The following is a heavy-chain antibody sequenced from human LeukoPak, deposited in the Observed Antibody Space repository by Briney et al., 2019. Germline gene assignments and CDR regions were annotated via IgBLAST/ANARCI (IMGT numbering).Heavy chain of an antibody. CDR1: GFTFSSYS. V-gene: IGHV3-21*01. CDR3: AREGPTREEVNGY. Sequence: GGSLRLSCAASGFTFSSYSMNWVRQAPGKGLEWVSSISSSSYIYYADSVKGRFTISRDNAKNSLYLQMNSLRAEDTAVYYCAREGPTREEVNGYWGQGTLVTVSS. J-gene: IGHJ4*02. D-gene: IGHD2-8*01. CDR2: ISSSSYI.